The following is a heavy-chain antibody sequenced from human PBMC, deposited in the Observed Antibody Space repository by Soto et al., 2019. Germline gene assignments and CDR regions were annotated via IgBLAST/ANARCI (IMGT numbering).Heavy chain of an antibody. J-gene: IGHJ5*02. D-gene: IGHD2-8*01. CDR2: IIPIFGTA. Sequence: QVQLVQSGAEVKKPGSSVKVSCKASGGTFSSYAISWVRQAPGQGLEWMGGIIPIFGTANYAQKFQGRVTITADESTSTAYMELSSLRAEDTAVYYCARGRVSTKKGLYWFAPWGQGTLVTVSS. V-gene: IGHV1-69*01. CDR3: ARGRVSTKKGLYWFAP. CDR1: GGTFSSYA.